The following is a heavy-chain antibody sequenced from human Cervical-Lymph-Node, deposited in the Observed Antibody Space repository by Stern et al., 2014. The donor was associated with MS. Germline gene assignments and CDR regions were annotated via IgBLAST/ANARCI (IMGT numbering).Heavy chain of an antibody. CDR1: GFTFSNYW. CDR2: VKQDGSEK. V-gene: IGHV3-7*01. D-gene: IGHD6-19*01. J-gene: IGHJ4*02. CDR3: ARGAAVGF. Sequence: EVQLVESGGGLVQPGGSLRLSCAASGFTFSNYWMNWVRQAPGKGLEWVASVKQDGSEKSYVDSVKGRFTISRDNAKNSLYLQMNSLRVEDTAVYYCARGAAVGFWGQGTLVTVSS.